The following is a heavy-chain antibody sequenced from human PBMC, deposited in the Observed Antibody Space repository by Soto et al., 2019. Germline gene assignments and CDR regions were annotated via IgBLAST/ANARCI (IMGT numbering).Heavy chain of an antibody. CDR3: ARGEGGKGYCSGGSCYPNDAFDI. Sequence: SETLSLTCTVSGGSISSYYWSWIRQPPGKGLEWIGYIYYSGSTNYNPSLKSRVTISVDTSKNQFSLKLSSVTAADAAVYYCARGEGGKGYCSGGSCYPNDAFDIWGQGTMVTVSS. J-gene: IGHJ3*02. CDR2: IYYSGST. CDR1: GGSISSYY. D-gene: IGHD2-15*01. V-gene: IGHV4-59*01.